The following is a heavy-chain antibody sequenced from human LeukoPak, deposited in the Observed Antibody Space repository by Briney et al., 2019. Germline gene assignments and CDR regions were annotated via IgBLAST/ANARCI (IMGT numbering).Heavy chain of an antibody. D-gene: IGHD2-2*01. J-gene: IGHJ5*02. V-gene: IGHV4-34*01. CDR3: ARGLLVANWFDP. CDR2: INHSGST. CDR1: GGSFSGYY. Sequence: SETLSLTCAVYGGSFSGYYWSWIRQPLGKGLEWIGEINHSGSTNYNPSLKSRVTISVDTSKNQFSLKLSSVTAADTAVYYCARGLLVANWFDPWGQGTLVTVSS.